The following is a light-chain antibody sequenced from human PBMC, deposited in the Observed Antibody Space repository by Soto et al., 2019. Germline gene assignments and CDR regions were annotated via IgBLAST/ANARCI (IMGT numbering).Light chain of an antibody. V-gene: IGLV1-44*01. CDR2: NNN. CDR3: AAWDDSLNGVV. J-gene: IGLJ2*01. CDR1: SSNIGGCT. Sequence: QSVLTQPPSASGTPGQRVTISCSGSSSNIGGCTVNWYQQLPGTAPKLLIYNNNQRPSGVPDRYSVSKSGTSASVAISGLQSEDEADYYCAAWDDSLNGVVFGGGTKVTVL.